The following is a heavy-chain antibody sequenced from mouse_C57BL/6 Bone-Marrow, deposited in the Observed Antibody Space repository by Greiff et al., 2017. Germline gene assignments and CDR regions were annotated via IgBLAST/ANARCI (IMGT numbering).Heavy chain of an antibody. CDR2: FYPGSGSI. CDR1: GYTFTEYT. Sequence: VQLQQSGAELVKPGASVKLSCTASGYTFTEYTIHWVKQRSGQGLEWIGWFYPGSGSIKYNEKFKDQATLPADKSSSTVFMELSRLTSEDSAVYFGARHEGAQTLFDYWGQGTTLTVSS. V-gene: IGHV1-62-2*01. J-gene: IGHJ2*01. CDR3: ARHEGAQTLFDY. D-gene: IGHD3-2*02.